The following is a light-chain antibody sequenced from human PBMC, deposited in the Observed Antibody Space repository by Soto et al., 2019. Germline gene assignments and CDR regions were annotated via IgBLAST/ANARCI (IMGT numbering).Light chain of an antibody. CDR2: DTN. V-gene: IGLV7-46*01. CDR3: LLIYENVGEV. J-gene: IGLJ1*01. CDR1: TGAVTTGHW. Sequence: QAVVTQEPSLTVSPGGTVTLTCASRTGAVTTGHWPHWFQQKPGQTPRTLIYDTNNRHSWTPARFSGSLLGGKAALTLSDAQPEDEADYYCLLIYENVGEVFGAGTKLTVL.